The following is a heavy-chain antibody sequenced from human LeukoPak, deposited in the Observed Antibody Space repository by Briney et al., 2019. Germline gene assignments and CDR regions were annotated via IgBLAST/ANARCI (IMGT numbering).Heavy chain of an antibody. CDR3: ARANSYSSSSDY. CDR1: GYTFTGFY. V-gene: IGHV1-2*02. Sequence: ASVKVSCKASGYTFTGFYIHWVRQAPGQGLEWMGWINPNSGGTKYAQRFQGRVTMTRDTSISTAYMELRSLRSDDTAVYYCARANSYSSSSDYWGQGTLVTVSS. D-gene: IGHD6-6*01. CDR2: INPNSGGT. J-gene: IGHJ4*02.